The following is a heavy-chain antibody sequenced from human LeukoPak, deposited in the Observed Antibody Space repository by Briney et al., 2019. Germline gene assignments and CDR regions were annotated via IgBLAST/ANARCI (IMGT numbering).Heavy chain of an antibody. J-gene: IGHJ4*02. CDR2: IWYDGSNK. CDR3: AKFPIIAAAGTLDY. V-gene: IGHV3-33*06. Sequence: PGGSLRLSCAAAGFTFSRYGMHWVRQAPGKGLEWVAVIWYDGSNKYYADSVKGRFTISRDNSKNTLYLQMNSLRAEDTAVYYCAKFPIIAAAGTLDYWGQGTLVTVSS. D-gene: IGHD6-13*01. CDR1: GFTFSRYG.